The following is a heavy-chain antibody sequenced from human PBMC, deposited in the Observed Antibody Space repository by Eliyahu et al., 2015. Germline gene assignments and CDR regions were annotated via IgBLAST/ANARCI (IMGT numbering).Heavy chain of an antibody. V-gene: IGHV1-18*04. CDR1: GYXFSSYG. J-gene: IGHJ3*01. CDR3: ARLDCGGDCYAFDV. D-gene: IGHD2-21*02. CDR2: ISGYIGKT. Sequence: QVQLVQSGAEVKKPGTSVKVXCKASGYXFSSYGFSWVRQAPGQGLEWMGWISGYIGKTNYAEIFQGRLTLTTVTSTNTAYMELRSLRSDDTAVYYCARLDCGGDCYAFDVWGQGTMVTVSS.